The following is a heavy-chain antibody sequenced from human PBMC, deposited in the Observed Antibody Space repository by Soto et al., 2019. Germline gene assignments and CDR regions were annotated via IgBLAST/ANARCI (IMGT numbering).Heavy chain of an antibody. V-gene: IGHV3-48*01. Sequence: EVQLVESGGGFVQPGGSLSLSCAASGFTFSRSSMNWVRQAPGKGPEWISYISSSSSTIYYADSGKGRFTSSRDNAKNALYLQMNSLRAEDTAVYYCAREGGWGSYYTLNWFDPWGQGTLVTVSS. CDR1: GFTFSRSS. D-gene: IGHD1-26*01. CDR2: ISSSSSTI. CDR3: AREGGWGSYYTLNWFDP. J-gene: IGHJ5*02.